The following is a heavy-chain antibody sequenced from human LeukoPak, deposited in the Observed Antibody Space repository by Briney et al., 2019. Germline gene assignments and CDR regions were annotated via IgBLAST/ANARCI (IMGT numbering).Heavy chain of an antibody. CDR3: ARGLSTVVTHFDY. CDR1: VGTFSSYA. CDR2: IIPIFGTA. Sequence: SVKVSCKASVGTFSSYAISWVRQAPGQGLEWMGGIIPIFGTANYAQKFQGRVTITADESTSTAYMELSSLRSEDTAVYYCARGLSTVVTHFDYWGQGTLVTVSS. J-gene: IGHJ4*02. D-gene: IGHD4-23*01. V-gene: IGHV1-69*13.